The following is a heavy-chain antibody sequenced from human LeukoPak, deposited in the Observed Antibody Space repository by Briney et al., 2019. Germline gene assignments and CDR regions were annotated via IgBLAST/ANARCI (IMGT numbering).Heavy chain of an antibody. CDR1: GGSFSGYY. J-gene: IGHJ4*02. CDR3: ARGKGYLYDILTGYYLDY. CDR2: INHSGST. D-gene: IGHD3-9*01. V-gene: IGHV4-34*01. Sequence: KPSETLSLTCAVSGGSFSGYYWSWIRQPPRKGLEWIGEINHSGSTNYNPSLKSRVTISVDTSKNQFSLKLSSVTAADTAVYYCARGKGYLYDILTGYYLDYWGQGTLVTVSS.